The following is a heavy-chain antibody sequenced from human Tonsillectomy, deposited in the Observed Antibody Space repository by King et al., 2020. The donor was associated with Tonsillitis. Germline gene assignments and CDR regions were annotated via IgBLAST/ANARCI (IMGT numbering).Heavy chain of an antibody. D-gene: IGHD1-26*01. V-gene: IGHV1-2*02. Sequence: VQLVESGAEVKKPGASVKVSCKASGYTFTGYYMHWVRQAPGQGLEWMGWINPNSGGTNYAQKFQGRVTMTRDTSISTAYMELSRLRSDDTAVYYCARVPKGGSGSYQRMTFDYWGQGTLVTVSS. CDR1: GYTFTGYY. CDR3: ARVPKGGSGSYQRMTFDY. CDR2: INPNSGGT. J-gene: IGHJ4*02.